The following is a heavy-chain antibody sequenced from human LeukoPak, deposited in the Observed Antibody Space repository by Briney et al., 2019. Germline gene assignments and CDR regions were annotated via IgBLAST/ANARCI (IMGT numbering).Heavy chain of an antibody. Sequence: GGSLRHSLVCPGFTYSNHACHWGPLAPGKGLEWVSPFSTSGARTYYGDSVKGCLSISRADSASTLTLQMYSLRPEDTAVYYCATGPEAGRGSECFFIAYWGQGILVTVSS. D-gene: IGHD2-21*01. J-gene: IGHJ4*02. CDR3: ATGPEAGRGSECFFIAY. CDR1: GFTYSNHA. CDR2: FSTSGART. V-gene: IGHV3-23*01.